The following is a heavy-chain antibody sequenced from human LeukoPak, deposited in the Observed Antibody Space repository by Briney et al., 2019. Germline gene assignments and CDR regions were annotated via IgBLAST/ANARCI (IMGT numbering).Heavy chain of an antibody. V-gene: IGHV3-15*07. CDR2: IRSNSDGGTI. CDR3: ATDFYDST. D-gene: IGHD3-22*01. J-gene: IGHJ5*02. Sequence: GGSLRLSCATSGFTFSNAWMNWVRQAPGKGLEWVGRIRSNSDGGTIDYAAPVKGRFTLSRDDSKTTLYLQMNSLQTEDTAVYYRATDFYDSTWGQGTLVTVSS. CDR1: GFTFSNAW.